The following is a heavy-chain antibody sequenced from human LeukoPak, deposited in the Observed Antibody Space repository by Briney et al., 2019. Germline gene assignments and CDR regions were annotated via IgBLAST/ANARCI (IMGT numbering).Heavy chain of an antibody. J-gene: IGHJ4*02. CDR1: GGTFSSYA. D-gene: IGHD5-18*01. CDR2: VIPTLGIA. CDR3: AGEYGGGHSYGYYY. Sequence: ASVTVSCKASGGTFSSYAISWVRQAPGQGLEWVGRVIPTLGIANYAQRFQGRVTITADKSTGTAYMELSSLRSEDTAVYYCAGEYGGGHSYGYYYWGQGTLVSVSS. V-gene: IGHV1-69*04.